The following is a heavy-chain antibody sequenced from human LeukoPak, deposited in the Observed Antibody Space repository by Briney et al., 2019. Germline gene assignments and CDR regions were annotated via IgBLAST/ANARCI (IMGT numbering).Heavy chain of an antibody. V-gene: IGHV1-46*01. CDR3: ARDGRFLEWLEEVVRGYYMDV. CDR2: IKPSSGRT. Sequence: ASVKVSCNASGYTFISYYMHWVRQAPGQGLEWMGIIKPSSGRTSYAQKFQGRVTMTRDTSTSTVYMELSSLRSEDTAVYYCARDGRFLEWLEEVVRGYYMDVWGKGTTVTVSS. D-gene: IGHD3-3*01. J-gene: IGHJ6*03. CDR1: GYTFISYY.